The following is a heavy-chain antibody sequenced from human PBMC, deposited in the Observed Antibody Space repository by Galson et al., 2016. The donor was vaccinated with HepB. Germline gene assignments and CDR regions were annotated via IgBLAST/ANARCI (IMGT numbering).Heavy chain of an antibody. CDR2: ISINNGNT. J-gene: IGHJ5*02. CDR3: AGDFYEWNDFRFDP. D-gene: IGHD1-1*01. Sequence: SVKVSCKASGYAFSSYGISWVRQAPGQGLEWMGWISINNGNTNYAQKFQGRITMTTDTAANMDYLELKSLESGDTAMYYCAGDFYEWNDFRFDPWGQGTLVIVSS. V-gene: IGHV1-18*04. CDR1: GYAFSSYG.